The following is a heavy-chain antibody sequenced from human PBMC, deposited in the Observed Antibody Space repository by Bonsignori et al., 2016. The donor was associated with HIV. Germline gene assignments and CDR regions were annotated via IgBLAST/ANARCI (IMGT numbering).Heavy chain of an antibody. D-gene: IGHD2-8*01. Sequence: EVQLVESGGGVVQPGGSLRLSCAAPGLTLSRYWMHWIRQAPGKGLEWVSGIKDDGIDTRYADSVMGRFTISRDSAKNTLHLQMHSLRVDDTAVYHCVRLVYCDDGVCSDYWG. CDR3: VRLVYCDDGVCSDY. CDR1: GLTLSRYW. J-gene: IGHJ4*01. V-gene: IGHV3-74*01. CDR2: IKDDGIDT.